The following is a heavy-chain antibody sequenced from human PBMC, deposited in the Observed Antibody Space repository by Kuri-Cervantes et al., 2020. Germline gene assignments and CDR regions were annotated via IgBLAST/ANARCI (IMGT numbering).Heavy chain of an antibody. Sequence: GGSLRLSCAASGFTFSSYWMSWVRQAPGKGLEWVANIKQDGREKYYVDSVKGRFTISRDNAKNSLYLQMNSLRADDTAVYYCARKDDISDFDYWGQGTLVPSPQ. J-gene: IGHJ4*02. D-gene: IGHD3-9*01. CDR1: GFTFSSYW. V-gene: IGHV3-7*01. CDR2: IKQDGREK. CDR3: ARKDDISDFDY.